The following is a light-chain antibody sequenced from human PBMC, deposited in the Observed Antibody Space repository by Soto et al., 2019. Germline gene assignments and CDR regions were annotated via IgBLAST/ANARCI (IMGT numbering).Light chain of an antibody. CDR1: SSDVGYYNY. V-gene: IGLV2-14*01. J-gene: IGLJ3*02. CDR2: EVS. CDR3: SSYTTSSTQV. Sequence: QSALTQPASVSGSPGQSITISCTGNSSDVGYYNYVSWYQHHPGKVPKLMIYEVSNRPSGVSNRFSGSKSVNTACLTISGRQAEDEADYYCSSYTTSSTQVFGGGTKVTVL.